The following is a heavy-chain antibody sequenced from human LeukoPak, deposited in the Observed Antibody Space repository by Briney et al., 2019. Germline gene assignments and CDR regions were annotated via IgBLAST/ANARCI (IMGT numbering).Heavy chain of an antibody. V-gene: IGHV4-38-2*02. CDR2: IHHSGAT. D-gene: IGHD3-10*01. CDR3: ARVAPSGPGNYYSFDY. CDR1: GYSISSGFY. J-gene: IGHJ4*02. Sequence: SETLSLTCTVSGYSISSGFYWGWIRQSPGKGLEWIGVIHHSGATYYTPSLKSRVTVSVDTSKNQFSLKLSSVTAADTAVYYCARVAPSGPGNYYSFDYWGQGTLVTVSS.